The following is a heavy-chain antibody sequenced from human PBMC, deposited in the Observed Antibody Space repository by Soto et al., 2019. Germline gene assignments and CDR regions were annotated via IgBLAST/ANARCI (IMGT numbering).Heavy chain of an antibody. V-gene: IGHV1-69*02. Sequence: SVKVSCKASGGTFSSYTISWVRQAPGQGLERMGRIIPILGIANYAQKFQGRVTITADKSTSTAYMELSSLRSEDTAVYFCARALKYSHHYYYYYMDVWGKGTTVTVSS. CDR2: IIPILGIA. J-gene: IGHJ6*03. CDR1: GGTFSSYT. D-gene: IGHD4-4*01. CDR3: ARALKYSHHYYYYYMDV.